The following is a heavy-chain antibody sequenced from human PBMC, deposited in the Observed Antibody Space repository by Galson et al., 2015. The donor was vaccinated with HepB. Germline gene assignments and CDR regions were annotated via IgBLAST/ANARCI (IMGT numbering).Heavy chain of an antibody. D-gene: IGHD1-1*01. CDR2: ISYEGNKM. Sequence: SLRLSCAASRFTFSSYPMHWVRQAPGKGLEWVAVISYEGNKMYYADSVKGRFTISRDNSKNSLYLQMNNLRAEDTSFYYCVRGAAGTRVARLDSWGQGTLVTVSS. V-gene: IGHV3-30-3*01. J-gene: IGHJ5*01. CDR1: RFTFSSYP. CDR3: VRGAAGTRVARLDS.